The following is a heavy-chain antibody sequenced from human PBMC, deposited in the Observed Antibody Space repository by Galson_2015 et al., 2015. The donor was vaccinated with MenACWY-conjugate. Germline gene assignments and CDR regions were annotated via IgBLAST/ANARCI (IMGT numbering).Heavy chain of an antibody. D-gene: IGHD1-26*01. Sequence: QSGAEVKQPGESLQISCKGSGYYFTSYWSAWVRQIPGKGLEWMGLISPGDSNTRYSPSFRGQVTISADKSISTAYLQWSSLKASDTAMYYCARHPPGGRGMDVWGQGTTVTVSS. V-gene: IGHV5-51*01. J-gene: IGHJ6*02. CDR1: GYYFTSYW. CDR3: ARHPPGGRGMDV. CDR2: ISPGDSNT.